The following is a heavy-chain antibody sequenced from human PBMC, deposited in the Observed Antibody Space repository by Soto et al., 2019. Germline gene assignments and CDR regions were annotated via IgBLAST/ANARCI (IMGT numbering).Heavy chain of an antibody. CDR3: ARRAETNGWNGFGADKYYFDF. J-gene: IGHJ4*02. CDR1: GYTFTSYD. V-gene: IGHV1-8*01. CDR2: MNPNTGNS. Sequence: GASVKVSCKAFGYTFTSYDIYWVRQATGQGLEWMRWMNPNTGNSAYAQKFQGRVTVTSDTSINTVHMELSSLRSEDTAVYYCARRAETNGWNGFGADKYYFDFWGQGTLVTVSS. D-gene: IGHD1-1*01.